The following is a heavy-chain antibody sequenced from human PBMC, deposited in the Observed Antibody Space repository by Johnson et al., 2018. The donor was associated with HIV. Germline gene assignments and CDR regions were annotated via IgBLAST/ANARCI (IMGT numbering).Heavy chain of an antibody. J-gene: IGHJ3*02. D-gene: IGHD2-15*01. CDR1: GFTFGDYA. V-gene: IGHV3-49*03. CDR2: TRSKAYSGTT. CDR3: SFYCSGGSCYGGYAFDI. Sequence: MHLVESGGGLVQPGRSLRLSCTASGFTFGDYAMNWFRQAPGKGLEWVGFTRSKAYSGTTEYAASVKGRFSISRDDSKSIAYLQMNSLKTEDTAMYYCSFYCSGGSCYGGYAFDIWGQGTMVTVSS.